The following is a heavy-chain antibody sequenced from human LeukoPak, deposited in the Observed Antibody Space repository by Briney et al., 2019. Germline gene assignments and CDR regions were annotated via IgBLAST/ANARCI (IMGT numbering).Heavy chain of an antibody. V-gene: IGHV2-5*01. CDR2: IYGNGDE. CDR1: GFSLTSDRAG. D-gene: IGHD1-1*01. CDR3: AHRHLIGYTYDF. J-gene: IGHJ4*02. Sequence: ASGPTLVNPPQTLTLTCTFSGFSLTSDRAGVGWIRQPPGKALEWLALIYGNGDERYSPSLRSRLTITKDTSKTQVVLTMTNMDPVDTATYFCAHRHLIGYTYDFWGQGTLVTVSS.